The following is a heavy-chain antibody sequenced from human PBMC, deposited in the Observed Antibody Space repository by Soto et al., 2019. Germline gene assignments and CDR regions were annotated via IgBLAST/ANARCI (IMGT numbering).Heavy chain of an antibody. D-gene: IGHD1-26*01. CDR3: ARQREGGRGALDI. CDR2: IYYGGST. Sequence: QLQLQESGPGLVKPSETLSLTCTVSGGSISSSNYYWGWIRQPPGKGLEWIGSIYYGGSTYYNPPRKTRVTIAVDTFKSQCSLTLNSVTAADTAVYYCARQREGGRGALDIWCQGTMVTVSS. V-gene: IGHV4-39*01. J-gene: IGHJ3*02. CDR1: GGSISSSNYY.